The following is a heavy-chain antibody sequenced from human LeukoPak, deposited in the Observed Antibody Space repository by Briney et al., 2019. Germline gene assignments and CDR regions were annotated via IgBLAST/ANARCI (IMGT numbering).Heavy chain of an antibody. CDR1: GGTYSSYA. Sequence: SVKVSCKASGGTYSSYAINWVRQAPGQGLEWMGRIIPMLGTVNYAQKFQGRVTIIADEFTSTAYMELSSLRSDDTAMYYCARDQKVGATPYFGMDVWGQGTTVTVSS. J-gene: IGHJ6*02. CDR2: IIPMLGTV. CDR3: ARDQKVGATPYFGMDV. D-gene: IGHD1-26*01. V-gene: IGHV1-69*11.